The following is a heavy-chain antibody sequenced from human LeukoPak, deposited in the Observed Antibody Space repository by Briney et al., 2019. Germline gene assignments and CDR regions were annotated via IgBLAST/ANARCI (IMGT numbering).Heavy chain of an antibody. J-gene: IGHJ4*02. Sequence: SETLSLTCAVSGYSISSGYYWGWIRQPPGKGLGWIGSIYHSGSTYYNPSLKSRVTISVDTSKNQFSLKLSSVTAADTAVYYCARGVLRYFDWLDYWGQGTLVTVSS. D-gene: IGHD3-9*01. CDR1: GYSISSGYY. CDR2: IYHSGST. CDR3: ARGVLRYFDWLDY. V-gene: IGHV4-38-2*01.